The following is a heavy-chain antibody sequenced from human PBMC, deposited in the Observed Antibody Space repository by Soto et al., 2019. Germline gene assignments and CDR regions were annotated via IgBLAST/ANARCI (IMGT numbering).Heavy chain of an antibody. CDR3: ARFPLGDHSSSSGYFDY. CDR2: ITPIFGTS. CDR1: GVTLSSYA. V-gene: IGHV1-69*13. Sequence: SVKVSCKASGVTLSSYAISWVRQAPGQGLEWMGGITPIFGTSNYAQKFQGRVTITAEESTITAYMELSSLRSEDTAVYYCARFPLGDHSSSSGYFDYWGQGTLVTVSS. J-gene: IGHJ4*02. D-gene: IGHD6-6*01.